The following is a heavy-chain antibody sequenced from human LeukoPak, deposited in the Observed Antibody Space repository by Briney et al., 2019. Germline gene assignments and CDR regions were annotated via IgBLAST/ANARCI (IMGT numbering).Heavy chain of an antibody. CDR1: GFTFSSYS. CDR2: ISSSSSYI. D-gene: IGHD2-15*01. J-gene: IGHJ4*02. V-gene: IGHV3-21*01. CDR3: ARDPPRGSCIDY. Sequence: GGSLRLSCAASGFTFSSYSMNWVRQAPGKGLEWVSSISSSSSYIYYADSVKGRFTISRDSAKNSLYLQMNSLRAEDTAVYYCARDPPRGSCIDYWGQGTLVTVSS.